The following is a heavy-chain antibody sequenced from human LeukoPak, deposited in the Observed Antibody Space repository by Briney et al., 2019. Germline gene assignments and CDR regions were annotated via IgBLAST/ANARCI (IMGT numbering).Heavy chain of an antibody. Sequence: SETLSLTCTVSGVSISSFYWSWIRQPPGKGLEWIGYIYYSGSTNYNPSLKSRVTISVDTSRNQFSLKMTSVTAADTAVYYCARVPHNCSGGRCYSRWFDPWGQGTLVIVSS. CDR1: GVSISSFY. CDR2: IYYSGST. V-gene: IGHV4-59*08. D-gene: IGHD2-15*01. J-gene: IGHJ5*02. CDR3: ARVPHNCSGGRCYSRWFDP.